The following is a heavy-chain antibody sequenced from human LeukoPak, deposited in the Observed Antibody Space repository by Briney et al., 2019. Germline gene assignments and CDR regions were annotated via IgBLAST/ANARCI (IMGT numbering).Heavy chain of an antibody. CDR2: ISAYDGNT. Sequence: VASVKVSCKASGYTFTSYGISWVRQAPGQGLEWMGWISAYDGNTNYAQKLQGRVTMTTDTSTSTAYMERRSLRSDDTAVYYCARDQRVEMATWYYFDYWGQGTLVTVSS. J-gene: IGHJ4*02. D-gene: IGHD5-24*01. CDR3: ARDQRVEMATWYYFDY. V-gene: IGHV1-18*01. CDR1: GYTFTSYG.